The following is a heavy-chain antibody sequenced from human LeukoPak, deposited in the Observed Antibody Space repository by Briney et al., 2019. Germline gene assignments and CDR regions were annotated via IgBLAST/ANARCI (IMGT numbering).Heavy chain of an antibody. J-gene: IGHJ4*02. V-gene: IGHV3-15*01. CDR1: GLTFNNAW. Sequence: SGGSLRLSCAASGLTFNNAWMSWVRQAPGKWLEWVGHIRSKTDGGITDYAAPVKGRFSISRDDSKNTLYLQMNSLKTEDTAVYYCTTINWAAFDSWGQGTLVTVSS. D-gene: IGHD7-27*01. CDR2: IRSKTDGGIT. CDR3: TTINWAAFDS.